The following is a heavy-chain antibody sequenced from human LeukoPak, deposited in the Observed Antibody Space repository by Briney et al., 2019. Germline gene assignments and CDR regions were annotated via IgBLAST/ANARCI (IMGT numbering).Heavy chain of an antibody. V-gene: IGHV3-23*01. J-gene: IGHJ4*02. CDR2: ISGSGGST. D-gene: IGHD3-22*01. CDR3: AKDPQHYYDSSGYYFVY. CDR1: GFTFSSYA. Sequence: PGGSLRLSCAASGFTFSSYAMSWVRQAPGKGLEWVSVISGSGGSTYYADSVKGRFTISRDNFKNTLYLQMNSLRAEDTAVYYCAKDPQHYYDSSGYYFVYWGQGTLVTVSS.